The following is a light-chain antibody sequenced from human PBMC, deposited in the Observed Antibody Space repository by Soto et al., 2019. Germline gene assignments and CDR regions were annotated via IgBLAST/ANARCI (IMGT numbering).Light chain of an antibody. J-gene: IGKJ1*01. V-gene: IGKV1-39*01. Sequence: DIQLTQSPSSLSASVGDRVTITCRASQSISTYLHWYQQKPGKAPKLLIYTASALQSGVPSRFSGSGSGADFTLTISSLQPEDFATYYCQQSYSSLTWTFGQGTKVEIK. CDR2: TAS. CDR3: QQSYSSLTWT. CDR1: QSISTY.